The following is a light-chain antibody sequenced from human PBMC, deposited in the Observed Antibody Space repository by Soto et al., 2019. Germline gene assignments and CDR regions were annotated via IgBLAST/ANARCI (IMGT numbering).Light chain of an antibody. Sequence: DIQITQSQSSLSASVVARVTITCRASQGIRNYLTWYQQKPGKVPKLLIYAASTLQSGVPSRFSGSGSGIDFTLTISSLMPYDVATYYCKEYNSALGITVVRGTRLEIK. CDR2: AAS. J-gene: IGKJ5*01. V-gene: IGKV1-27*01. CDR3: KEYNSALGIT. CDR1: QGIRNY.